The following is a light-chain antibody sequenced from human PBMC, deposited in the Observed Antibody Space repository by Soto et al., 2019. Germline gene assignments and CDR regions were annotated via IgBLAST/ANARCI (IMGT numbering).Light chain of an antibody. J-gene: IGKJ4*01. CDR3: QQFSSYPLT. Sequence: DIVMTQSPDSLAVSLGERATIKCKSGQSVLFTSNNKNYLAWYQQKPGQAPRLLIYDASSRATGIPDRFSGGGSGTDFTLTISRLEPEDFAVYYCQQFSSYPLTFGGGTKVDIK. CDR2: DAS. V-gene: IGKV4-1*01. CDR1: QSVLFTSNNKNY.